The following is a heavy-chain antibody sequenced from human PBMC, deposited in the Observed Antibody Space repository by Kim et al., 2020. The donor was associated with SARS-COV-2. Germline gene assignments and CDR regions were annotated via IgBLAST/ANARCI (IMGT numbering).Heavy chain of an antibody. D-gene: IGHD2-2*01. J-gene: IGHJ4*01. CDR3: ARDIVVVAAAIGGSYFD. Sequence: GGSLRLSCAASGFTFSSSGMHWVRQAPGKGLEWVAVIWYDGSNNYSADSVTGRFTISSANSKNTLSLQMNSLRAEATAAYYCARDIVVVAAAIGGSYFD. CDR1: GFTFSSSG. CDR2: IWYDGSNN. V-gene: IGHV3-33*01.